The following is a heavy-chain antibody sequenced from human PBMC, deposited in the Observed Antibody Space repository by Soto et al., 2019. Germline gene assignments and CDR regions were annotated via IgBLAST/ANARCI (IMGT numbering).Heavy chain of an antibody. CDR1: GFTFSDHY. CDR2: SKHRNEHYTT. V-gene: IGHV3-72*01. D-gene: IGHD1-26*01. CDR3: TSYLVGTPY. J-gene: IGHJ4*02. Sequence: EVQLVESGGGLVQPGGSLRLSCAVSGFTFSDHYMGWVRQAPGKGLEWVGRSKHRNEHYTTYYAASVQGRFTISRDFTKNSLDLQMNGLKAEDTAIYYCTSYLVGTPYWGRGTQVTVSS.